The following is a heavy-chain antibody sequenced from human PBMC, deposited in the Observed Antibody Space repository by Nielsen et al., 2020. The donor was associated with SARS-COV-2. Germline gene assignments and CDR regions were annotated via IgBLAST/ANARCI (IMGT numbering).Heavy chain of an antibody. Sequence: GESLKISCAASGFTFSDYYMSWIRQAPGKGLEWVSYISSSGSTIYYADSVKGRFTISRDNAKNSLYLQMNSLRAEDTAVYYCATASIVGATTWFDPWGQGTLVTVSS. CDR1: GFTFSDYY. J-gene: IGHJ5*02. V-gene: IGHV3-11*01. CDR3: ATASIVGATTWFDP. D-gene: IGHD1-26*01. CDR2: ISSSGSTI.